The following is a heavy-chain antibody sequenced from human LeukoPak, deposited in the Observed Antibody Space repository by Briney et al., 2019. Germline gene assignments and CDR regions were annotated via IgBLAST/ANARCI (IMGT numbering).Heavy chain of an antibody. Sequence: SETLSLTCAVSGYSISSGYYWGWIRQPPGKGLEWAGSIFHSGSTYYNPSLKSRLTLSVDTSKTQFSPKLSSVTAADTAVYYCARDRGVAVAGPPGYWGQGTLVTVSS. CDR3: ARDRGVAVAGPPGY. J-gene: IGHJ4*02. V-gene: IGHV4-38-2*02. CDR2: IFHSGST. CDR1: GYSISSGYY. D-gene: IGHD6-19*01.